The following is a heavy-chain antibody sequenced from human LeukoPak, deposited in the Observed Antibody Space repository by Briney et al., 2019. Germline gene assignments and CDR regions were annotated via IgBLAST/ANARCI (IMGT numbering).Heavy chain of an antibody. Sequence: SQTLSLTCVVSGDSVSSKNGAWNWIGQSPSRGLEWLGRTYYRSKWYNDHAESMEGRMTISQDTSKNQYSLHLNSVTPDDTAVYYCARDFGTTGWHTFDYWGQGTLVTVSS. V-gene: IGHV6-1*01. D-gene: IGHD6-19*01. CDR1: GDSVSSKNGA. CDR3: ARDFGTTGWHTFDY. CDR2: TYYRSKWYN. J-gene: IGHJ4*02.